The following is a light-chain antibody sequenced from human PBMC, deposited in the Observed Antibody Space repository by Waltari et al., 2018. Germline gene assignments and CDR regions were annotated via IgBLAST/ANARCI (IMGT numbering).Light chain of an antibody. CDR3: QTWGTGIQV. Sequence: QLVLTQSPSASASLGASVKLTCTLSSGHSNFAIAWHQQQPEKGPRYLMKLRSDGSHSKGDGIPDRFSGSSSGAGRYLPISSLQSEDEADYYCQTWGTGIQVFGGGTKLTVL. V-gene: IGLV4-69*01. CDR2: LRSDGSH. J-gene: IGLJ2*01. CDR1: SGHSNFA.